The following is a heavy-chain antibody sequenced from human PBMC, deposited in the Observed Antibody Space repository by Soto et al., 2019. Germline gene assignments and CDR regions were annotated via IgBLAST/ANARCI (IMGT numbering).Heavy chain of an antibody. CDR2: ISAYNGKT. CDR3: ARGGDVNYYHGMDV. D-gene: IGHD5-12*01. CDR1: GYTFTSYG. J-gene: IGHJ6*02. V-gene: IGHV1-18*01. Sequence: QVQLVQSGGEEKKPGASVKLSCTASGYTFTSYGISWVRQAPGQGLEWMGWISAYNGKTNYAQNVQGRVTMTTDTSTRTAYMDLRSLRSDDTDVYYCARGGDVNYYHGMDVWGQGTTVTVSS.